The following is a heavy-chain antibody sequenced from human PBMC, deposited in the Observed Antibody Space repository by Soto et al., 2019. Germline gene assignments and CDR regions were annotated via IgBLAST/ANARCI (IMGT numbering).Heavy chain of an antibody. D-gene: IGHD3-22*01. V-gene: IGHV3-64*04. CDR1: GFTFTEYS. J-gene: IGHJ4*02. CDR3: ARGHYYDSSAYCL. Sequence: PGGSLRLSCSASGFTFTEYSMHWVRQAPGKGLQYVSTISSDGDITYYADSVKGRFTISRDNSKNTLYLQMNSLRPEDTAVYYGARGHYYDSSAYCLWGQGTLVTVAS. CDR2: ISSDGDIT.